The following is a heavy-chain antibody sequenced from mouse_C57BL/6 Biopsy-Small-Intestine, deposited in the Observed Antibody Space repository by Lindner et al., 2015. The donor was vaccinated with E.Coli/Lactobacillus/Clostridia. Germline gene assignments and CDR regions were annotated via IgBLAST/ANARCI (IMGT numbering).Heavy chain of an antibody. CDR3: ARPGYGNLGDPYYYAMDY. CDR1: GFTFSNYW. Sequence: VQLQESGGGLVQPGGSMKLSCVASGFTFSNYWMNWVRQSPEKGLEWVAYISFGSSNIYYADTLKGRFTTSRDNAKNTLFLQMTSLRSEDTAMYYCARPGYGNLGDPYYYAMDYWGQGTSVTVSS. V-gene: IGHV5-17*01. J-gene: IGHJ4*01. CDR2: ISFGSSNI. D-gene: IGHD1-1*01.